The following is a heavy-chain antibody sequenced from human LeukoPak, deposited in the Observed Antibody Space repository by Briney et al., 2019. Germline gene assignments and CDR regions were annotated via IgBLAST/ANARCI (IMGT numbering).Heavy chain of an antibody. J-gene: IGHJ5*02. Sequence: SETLSLTCTVSGGSISSGSYYWSWIRQPAGKGLEWIGRIYTSGSTNYNPSLKSRVTISVDTSKNQFSLKLSSVTAADTAVYYCAREGGGYCSGGSCYPHWFDPWGQGTLVTVSS. V-gene: IGHV4-61*02. CDR2: IYTSGST. D-gene: IGHD2-15*01. CDR3: AREGGGYCSGGSCYPHWFDP. CDR1: GGSISSGSYY.